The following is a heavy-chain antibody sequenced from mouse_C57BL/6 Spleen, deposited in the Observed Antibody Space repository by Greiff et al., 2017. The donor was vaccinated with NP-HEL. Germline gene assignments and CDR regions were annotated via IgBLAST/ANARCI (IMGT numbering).Heavy chain of an antibody. CDR3: ARYSNDFDY. J-gene: IGHJ2*01. D-gene: IGHD2-5*01. CDR1: GYAFSSSW. Sequence: VQLQQSGPELVKPGASVKISCKASGYAFSSSWMNWVKQRPGKGLEWIGRIYPGDGDTNYNGKFKGKATLTADKSSSTAYMQRSSLTSEDSAVYFCARYSNDFDYWGQGTTLTVSS. CDR2: IYPGDGDT. V-gene: IGHV1-82*01.